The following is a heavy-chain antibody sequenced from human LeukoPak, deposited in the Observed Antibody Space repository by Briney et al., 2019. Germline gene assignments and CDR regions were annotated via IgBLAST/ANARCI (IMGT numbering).Heavy chain of an antibody. V-gene: IGHV1-2*02. D-gene: IGHD3-16*01. CDR2: IKPNIGGT. J-gene: IGHJ4*02. Sequence: ASVKVSCKSAGYTFIAYFIHWVRLAPGQPLEGMGWIKPNIGGTNYAQKFQGRVTMTMDTSISTAYMELSSLGSDDTAVYYCARGRLAGSLGYFDCWGQGALVTV. CDR3: ARGRLAGSLGYFDC. CDR1: GYTFIAYF.